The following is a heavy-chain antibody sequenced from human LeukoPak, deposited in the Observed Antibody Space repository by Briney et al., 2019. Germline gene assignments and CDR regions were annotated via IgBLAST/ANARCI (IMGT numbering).Heavy chain of an antibody. V-gene: IGHV3-21*01. CDR3: ARDLAWGAY. J-gene: IGHJ4*02. CDR1: GLTFSIYT. D-gene: IGHD4/OR15-4a*01. CDR2: ITSSSSSI. Sequence: GGSLRLSCVASGLTFSIYTMSWVRQAPGKGLEWVSSITSSSSSIYSADSVKGRLTISRDNAKNSLYLEMNSLRDEDTAVYYCARDLAWGAYWGQGTLVTVSS.